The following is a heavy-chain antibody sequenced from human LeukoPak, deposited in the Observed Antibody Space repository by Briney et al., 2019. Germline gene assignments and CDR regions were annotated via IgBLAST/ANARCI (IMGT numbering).Heavy chain of an antibody. V-gene: IGHV3-30*18. CDR1: GFTFSSYG. Sequence: PGRSLRLSCAASGFTFSSYGMHWVRQAPGKGLEWVAVISYDGSNKNYADSVKGRFTISRDNSKNTLYLQMNSLRAEDTAVYYCAKLAPFTSSWYEGNWFDPWGQGTLVTVSS. CDR2: ISYDGSNK. J-gene: IGHJ5*02. D-gene: IGHD6-13*01. CDR3: AKLAPFTSSWYEGNWFDP.